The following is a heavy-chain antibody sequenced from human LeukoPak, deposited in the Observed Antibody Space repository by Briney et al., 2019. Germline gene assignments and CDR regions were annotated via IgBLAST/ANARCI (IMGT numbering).Heavy chain of an antibody. Sequence: GGSLRLSCAASGFPFSNAWMSWVRQAPGKGLEWVGRIKSKTDGGTTDYAAPVKGRFTISRDDSKNTLYLQMNSLKTEDTAVYYCTTDPWFGEVGDYWGQGTLVTVSS. J-gene: IGHJ4*02. CDR1: GFPFSNAW. CDR2: IKSKTDGGTT. CDR3: TTDPWFGEVGDY. D-gene: IGHD3-10*01. V-gene: IGHV3-15*01.